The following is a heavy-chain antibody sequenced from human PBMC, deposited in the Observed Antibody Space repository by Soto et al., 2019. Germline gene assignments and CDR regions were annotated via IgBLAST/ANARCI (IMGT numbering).Heavy chain of an antibody. D-gene: IGHD4-17*01. V-gene: IGHV1-3*01. CDR2: INAGNGNT. Sequence: QVQLVQSGAEVKKPGASVKVSCKASGYTFTSYAMHWVRQAPGQRLEWMGWINAGNGNTKYSQKFQGRVTITRDTSASTAYMELSRLRSEDTAVYYCARDRTTVTTYAFDIWGQGTMVTVSS. J-gene: IGHJ3*02. CDR3: ARDRTTVTTYAFDI. CDR1: GYTFTSYA.